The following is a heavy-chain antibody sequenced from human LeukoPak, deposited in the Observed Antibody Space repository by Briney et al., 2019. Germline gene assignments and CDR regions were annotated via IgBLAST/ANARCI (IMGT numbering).Heavy chain of an antibody. V-gene: IGHV4-39*01. J-gene: IGHJ4*02. CDR1: GGSISSSSYY. Sequence: SETLSLTCTVSGGSISSSSYYWGWIRQPPGKGLEWIGSIYYSGSTYYNPSLKSRVAISVDTSKNQFSLKLSSVTAADTAVYYCARRAGDGENYFDYWGQGTLVTVSS. CDR2: IYYSGST. CDR3: ARRAGDGENYFDY. D-gene: IGHD5-24*01.